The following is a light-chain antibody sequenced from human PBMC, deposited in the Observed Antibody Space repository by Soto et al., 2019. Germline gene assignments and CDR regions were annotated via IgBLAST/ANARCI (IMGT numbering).Light chain of an antibody. CDR1: QTISSW. CDR2: KAS. CDR3: PHYNSYSEA. V-gene: IGKV1-5*03. Sequence: DIQMTQSPSTLSGSVGDRVTITCRASQTISSWLAWYQQKPGKAPKLLIYKASTLKSGVPSRFSGSGSGTEFTLTISSLQPDDFATYYCPHYNSYSEAFGHGTKVELK. J-gene: IGKJ1*01.